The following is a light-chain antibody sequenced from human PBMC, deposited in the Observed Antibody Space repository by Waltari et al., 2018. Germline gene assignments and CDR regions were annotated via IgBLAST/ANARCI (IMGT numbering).Light chain of an antibody. Sequence: SYVLTQPPSVSVAPGETARITCGGHNIGSRIMHWYQQRPGQAPVLVIYYDSDRPSGIPERFSVSNSGNTATLTISRVEAGDEAGYYCQVWDSSSNYVVFGGGTKLTVL. V-gene: IGLV3-21*04. J-gene: IGLJ2*01. CDR2: YDS. CDR3: QVWDSSSNYVV. CDR1: NIGSRI.